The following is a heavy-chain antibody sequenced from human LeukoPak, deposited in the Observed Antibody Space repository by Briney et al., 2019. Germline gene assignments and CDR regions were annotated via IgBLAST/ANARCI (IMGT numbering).Heavy chain of an antibody. D-gene: IGHD2-15*01. J-gene: IGHJ5*02. CDR2: IYYSGST. Sequence: SETLSLTCTVSGGSISSYYWSWIRQPPGKGLEWIGYIYYSGSTNYNPSLKSRVTMSVDTSKNQFSLKLSSVTAADTAVYYCARDLGSLNWFDPWGQGTLVTVSS. CDR3: ARDLGSLNWFDP. V-gene: IGHV4-59*12. CDR1: GGSISSYY.